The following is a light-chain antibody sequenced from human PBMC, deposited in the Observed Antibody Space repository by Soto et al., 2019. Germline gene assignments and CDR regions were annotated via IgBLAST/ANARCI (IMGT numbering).Light chain of an antibody. Sequence: VMTQSQATMSVSPGARATSFWRARQSGSTNLAWYQQKPGQAPRLLIYGASSRATGIPGRFSGSGSGTDFTLTISRLEPEDFAVYYCQHYGNSATFGQGTRLDIK. CDR1: QSGSTN. V-gene: IGKV3-20*01. CDR2: GAS. CDR3: QHYGNSAT. J-gene: IGKJ5*01.